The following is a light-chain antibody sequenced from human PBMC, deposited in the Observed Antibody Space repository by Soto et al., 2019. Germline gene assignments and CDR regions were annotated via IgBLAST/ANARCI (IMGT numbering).Light chain of an antibody. CDR1: QSVSIL. CDR2: GAS. J-gene: IGKJ1*01. CDR3: QQYGSSPWT. Sequence: EFVLTQSPATLSVSPGERATLSCRASQSVSILLAWYQQKPGQAPRLLIYGASSRATGIPDRFSGSGSGADFPLTISRLEPEDFAVYYCQQYGSSPWTFGQGTKVDI. V-gene: IGKV3-20*01.